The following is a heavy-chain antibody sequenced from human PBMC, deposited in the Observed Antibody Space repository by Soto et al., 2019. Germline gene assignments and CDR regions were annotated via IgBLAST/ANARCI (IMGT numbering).Heavy chain of an antibody. Sequence: SGGSLRLSCAASGFTVSSNYMSWVRQAPGKGLEWVSVIYSGGSTYYADSVKGRFTISRDNSKNTLYLQMNSLRAEDTAVYYCARDPGTLERGIWFGEPGVGVWGQGTTVTVSS. CDR2: IYSGGST. CDR3: ARDPGTLERGIWFGEPGVGV. D-gene: IGHD3-10*01. CDR1: GFTVSSNY. J-gene: IGHJ6*02. V-gene: IGHV3-66*01.